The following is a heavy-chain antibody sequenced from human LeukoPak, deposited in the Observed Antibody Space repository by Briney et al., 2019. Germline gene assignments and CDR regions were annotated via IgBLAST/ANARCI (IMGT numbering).Heavy chain of an antibody. CDR1: GYTFTSYY. V-gene: IGHV1-18*04. Sequence: ASVKVSLKASGYTFTSYYMHWVRQAPGQGLEGMGWISAYNGNTNYAQKLQGRVTMTTDTSTSTAYMELRSLRSDDTAVYYCARANSDDAFDIWGQGTMVTVSS. J-gene: IGHJ3*02. CDR2: ISAYNGNT. D-gene: IGHD4-11*01. CDR3: ARANSDDAFDI.